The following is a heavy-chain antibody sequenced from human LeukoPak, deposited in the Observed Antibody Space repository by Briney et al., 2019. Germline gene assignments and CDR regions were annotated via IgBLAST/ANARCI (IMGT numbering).Heavy chain of an antibody. CDR3: AKDPRRERRYFDWLLNYFDY. J-gene: IGHJ4*02. CDR2: ISGSGGST. CDR1: GFTFSSYA. Sequence: GGSLRLSCAASGFTFSSYAMSWVRQAPGKGLEWASAISGSGGSTYYADSVKGRFTISRDNSKNTLYLQMNSLRAEDTAVYYCAKDPRRERRYFDWLLNYFDYWGQGTLVTVSS. D-gene: IGHD3-9*01. V-gene: IGHV3-23*01.